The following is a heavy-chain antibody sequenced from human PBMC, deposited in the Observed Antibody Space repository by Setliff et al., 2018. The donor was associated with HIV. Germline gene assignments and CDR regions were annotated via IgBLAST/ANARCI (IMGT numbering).Heavy chain of an antibody. J-gene: IGHJ4*03. CDR2: MYYSGTA. CDR3: ARGGYIAARFYYFDY. D-gene: IGHD6-6*01. V-gene: IGHV4-38-2*02. Sequence: SSETLSLTCTVSGYSISSGYYWGWIRQPPGKGLEWIGSMYYSGTAFHNPSLKSRVTISVDTSKNQFSLKLSSVTAADTAVYYCARGGYIAARFYYFDYWVPETLLVTVSS. CDR1: GYSISSGYY.